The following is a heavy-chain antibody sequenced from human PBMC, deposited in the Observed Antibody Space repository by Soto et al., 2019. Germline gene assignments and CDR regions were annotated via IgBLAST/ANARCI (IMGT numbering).Heavy chain of an antibody. J-gene: IGHJ6*02. D-gene: IGHD6-6*01. CDR3: AKEFDGLEQLGRGYYYYYGMDV. CDR2: ISYDGSNK. Sequence: GGSLRLSCAASGFTFSSYGMHWVRQAPGKGLEWVAVISYDGSNKYYADSVKGRFTISRDNSKNTLYLQMNSLRAEDTAVYYCAKEFDGLEQLGRGYYYYYGMDVWGQGTTVTVSS. V-gene: IGHV3-30*18. CDR1: GFTFSSYG.